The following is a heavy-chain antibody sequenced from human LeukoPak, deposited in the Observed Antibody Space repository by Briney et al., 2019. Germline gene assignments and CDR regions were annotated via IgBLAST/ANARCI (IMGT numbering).Heavy chain of an antibody. CDR2: FHPGDDEV. J-gene: IGHJ4*02. CDR1: GYTLTEVS. V-gene: IGHV1-24*01. CDR3: AREDYGGNSDY. D-gene: IGHD4-23*01. Sequence: ASVKVSCRVSGYTLTEVSIHWVRQAPGKGLEWMGGFHPGDDEVLSAQKFQGRVTITRNTSISTAYMELSSLRSEDTAVYYCAREDYGGNSDYWGQGTLVTVSS.